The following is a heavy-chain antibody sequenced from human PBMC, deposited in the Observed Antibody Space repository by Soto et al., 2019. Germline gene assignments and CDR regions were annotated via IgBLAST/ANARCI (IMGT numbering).Heavy chain of an antibody. CDR2: IYYSGST. Sequence: QVQLQESGPGLVKPSQTLSLICTVSGGSISSGDYYWSWIRQPPGKGLEWIGYIYYSGSTYYNPSLKSRVTISVDTSKNQFSLKLSSVTAADTAVYYCARDGPPYSTVGSGFDPWGQGTLVTVSS. CDR3: ARDGPPYSTVGSGFDP. V-gene: IGHV4-30-4*01. CDR1: GGSISSGDYY. D-gene: IGHD6-13*01. J-gene: IGHJ5*02.